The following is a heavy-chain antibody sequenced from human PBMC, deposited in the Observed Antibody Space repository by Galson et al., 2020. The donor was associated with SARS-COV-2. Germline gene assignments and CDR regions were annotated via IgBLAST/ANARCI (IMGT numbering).Heavy chain of an antibody. J-gene: IGHJ4*02. Sequence: GESLKISCRTSGYSFTNYWIGWVRQMPGKGLEWMGIIYPDDSYTIYSPSFQGQVTISADKSISTAFLQWSSLKASDTAIYYCARHGASSGWYEGIDYWGQGTLFTVSS. V-gene: IGHV5-51*01. CDR2: IYPDDSYT. CDR1: GYSFTNYW. CDR3: ARHGASSGWYEGIDY. D-gene: IGHD6-19*01.